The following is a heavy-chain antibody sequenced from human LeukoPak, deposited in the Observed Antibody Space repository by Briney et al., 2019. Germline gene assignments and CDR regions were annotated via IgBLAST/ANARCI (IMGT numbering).Heavy chain of an antibody. V-gene: IGHV3-7*01. CDR1: GFTLSNHW. J-gene: IGHJ4*02. CDR2: IKQDGIEK. D-gene: IGHD3-9*01. Sequence: GGSLRLSCAASGFTLSNHWMIWVRQAPGKGLECVANIKQDGIEKYYLDSVKGRFTISRDNAKNSLYLQMNSLRAEDTAVYYCARGSTYYDIWYFDFWGQGTLVTVSS. CDR3: ARGSTYYDIWYFDF.